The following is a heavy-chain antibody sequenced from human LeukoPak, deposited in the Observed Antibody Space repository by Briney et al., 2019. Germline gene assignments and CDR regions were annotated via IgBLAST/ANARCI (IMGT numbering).Heavy chain of an antibody. CDR2: ISLTGRT. CDR1: GGSITSTNW. V-gene: IGHV4-4*02. D-gene: IGHD1-26*01. Sequence: ETLSLTCGVSGGSITSTNWWSWVRQPPGQGLEWIGEISLTGRTNYNPSLIGRVIMSLDESRNQLSLTLTSVTAADTAMYYCTRESGPYCPFGYWGQGTLVVVSS. J-gene: IGHJ4*02. CDR3: TRESGPYCPFGY.